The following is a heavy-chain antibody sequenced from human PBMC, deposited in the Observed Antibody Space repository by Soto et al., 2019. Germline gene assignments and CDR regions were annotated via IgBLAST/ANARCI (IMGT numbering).Heavy chain of an antibody. V-gene: IGHV3-23*01. J-gene: IGHJ4*02. D-gene: IGHD3-9*01. CDR1: GFTFSSYA. CDR2: ISGSGGST. CDR3: AKDFSRYFDWLLGFY. Sequence: GGSLRLSCAASGFTFSSYAMSWVRQAPGKGLEWVSAISGSGGSTYYADSVKGRFTISRDNSKNTLYLQMNSLRAEDTAVYYCAKDFSRYFDWLLGFYWGQGTLVTVSS.